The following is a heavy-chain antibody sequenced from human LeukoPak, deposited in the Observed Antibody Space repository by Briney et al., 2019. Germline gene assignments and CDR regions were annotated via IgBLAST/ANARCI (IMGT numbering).Heavy chain of an antibody. CDR2: IYTSGST. CDR3: ATRPAGYSYGHAFDI. Sequence: SETLPLTCTVSGGSISSYYWSWIRQPAGKGLEWIGRIYTSGSTNYNPSLKSRVTMSVDTSKNQFSLKLSSVTAADTAVYYCATRPAGYSYGHAFDIWGQGTMVTVSS. D-gene: IGHD5-18*01. V-gene: IGHV4-4*07. CDR1: GGSISSYY. J-gene: IGHJ3*02.